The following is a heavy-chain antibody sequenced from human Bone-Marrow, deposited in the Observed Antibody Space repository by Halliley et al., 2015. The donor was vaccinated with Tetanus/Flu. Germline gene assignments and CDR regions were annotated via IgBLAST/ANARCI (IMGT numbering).Heavy chain of an antibody. Sequence: VSRIDRYGSSTIYADSVKCRFTISRDNAKNALYLQMNSLRAEDTAVYYCARDRSYPERVRMDVWGQGTTVPVSS. J-gene: IGHJ6*02. CDR2: IDRYGSST. D-gene: IGHD3-10*01. V-gene: IGHV3-74*01. CDR3: ARDRSYPERVRMDV.